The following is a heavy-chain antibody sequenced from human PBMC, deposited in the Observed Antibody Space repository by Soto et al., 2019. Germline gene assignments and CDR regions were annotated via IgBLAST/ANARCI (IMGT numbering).Heavy chain of an antibody. J-gene: IGHJ4*02. CDR2: MNPNSGNT. CDR1: GDTFTSYD. CDR3: ARLWLVGLWTFDY. Sequence: ASVKVSCKASGDTFTSYDIDWVRQATGQGLEWMGWMNPNSGNTGYAQKFQGRVTMTRNTSISTAYMELSSLRSEDTAVYYCARLWLVGLWTFDYWGQGTLVTVSS. V-gene: IGHV1-8*01. D-gene: IGHD6-19*01.